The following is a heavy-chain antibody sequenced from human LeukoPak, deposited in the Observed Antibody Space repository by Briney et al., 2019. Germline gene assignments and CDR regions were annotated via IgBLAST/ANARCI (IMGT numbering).Heavy chain of an antibody. CDR2: IYSGGST. Sequence: PGRSLRLSCAASGFTFSSYAMHWVRQAPGKGLEWVSVIYSGGSTYYADSVKGRFTISRDNSKNTLYLQMNSLRAEDTAVYYCARDFADSSGYSEYYFDYWGQGTLVTVSS. CDR1: GFTFSSYA. J-gene: IGHJ4*02. V-gene: IGHV3-53*01. CDR3: ARDFADSSGYSEYYFDY. D-gene: IGHD3-22*01.